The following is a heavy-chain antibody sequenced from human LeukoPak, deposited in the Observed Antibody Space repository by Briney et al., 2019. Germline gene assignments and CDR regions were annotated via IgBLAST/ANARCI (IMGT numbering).Heavy chain of an antibody. V-gene: IGHV4-4*02. CDR1: GGSISSSNW. CDR3: ASLTDGDYFSPHEAFDI. J-gene: IGHJ3*02. Sequence: SGTLSLTCAVSGGSISSSNWWSWVRQPPGKGLEWIGEIYHSGSANYNPSLKSRVTISVDKSKNQFSLKLSSVTAADTAVYYCASLTDGDYFSPHEAFDIWGQGTMVTVSS. D-gene: IGHD4-17*01. CDR2: IYHSGSA.